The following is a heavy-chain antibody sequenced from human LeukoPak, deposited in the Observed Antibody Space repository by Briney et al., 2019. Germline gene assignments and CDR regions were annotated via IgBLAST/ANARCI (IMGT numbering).Heavy chain of an antibody. CDR2: IKSKTDGGTT. D-gene: IGHD1-7*01. V-gene: IGHV3-15*01. CDR3: TTDEDWNYARKDV. Sequence: GGSLRLSCAASGFTFSNVWMSWVRQAPEKGLEWVGRIKSKTDGGTTDYAAPVKGRFTISRDDSKSTLYLQMNSLKIEDTAVYYCTTDEDWNYARKDVWGQGATVIVSS. J-gene: IGHJ6*02. CDR1: GFTFSNVW.